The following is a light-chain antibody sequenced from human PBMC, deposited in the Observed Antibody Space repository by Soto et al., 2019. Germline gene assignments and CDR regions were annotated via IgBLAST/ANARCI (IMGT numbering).Light chain of an antibody. CDR1: QSVSSY. J-gene: IGKJ3*01. V-gene: IGKV3-11*01. CDR2: DAS. CDR3: QQRSNWPPEFT. Sequence: DIVLTQSPATLSLSPGERATLSCRASQSVSSYLAWYQQKPGQAPRLLIYDASNRATGIPARFSGSGSGTDFTLTITIREPEDFAVYYCQQRSNWPPEFTFGPGTKVDIK.